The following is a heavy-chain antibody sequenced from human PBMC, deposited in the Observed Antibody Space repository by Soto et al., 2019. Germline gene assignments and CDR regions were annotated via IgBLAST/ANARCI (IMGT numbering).Heavy chain of an antibody. J-gene: IGHJ3*02. D-gene: IGHD2-15*01. CDR1: GFTFGSYW. CDR3: ARAYSDAFDI. V-gene: IGHV3-11*01. Sequence: GGSLRLSCAASGFTFGSYWMSWVRQAPGKGLEWVSYISSSGTGIYYGDSVKGRFTISRDNAKNSLYLQMNSLRAEDTAVYYCARAYSDAFDIWGQGTMVTVSS. CDR2: ISSSGTGI.